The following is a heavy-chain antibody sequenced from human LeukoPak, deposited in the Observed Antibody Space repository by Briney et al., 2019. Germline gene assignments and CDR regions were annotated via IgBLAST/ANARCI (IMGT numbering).Heavy chain of an antibody. CDR1: GGSFSGYY. CDR3: ARRPLDSSGWEAPYWYFDL. D-gene: IGHD6-19*01. CDR2: INHSGST. V-gene: IGHV4-34*01. J-gene: IGHJ2*01. Sequence: SETLSLTCAVYGGSFSGYYWSWIRQPPGKGLEWIGEINHSGSTNYNPSLKSRVTISVDTSKNQFSLKLSSVTAADTAVYYCARRPLDSSGWEAPYWYFDLWGRGTLVTVSS.